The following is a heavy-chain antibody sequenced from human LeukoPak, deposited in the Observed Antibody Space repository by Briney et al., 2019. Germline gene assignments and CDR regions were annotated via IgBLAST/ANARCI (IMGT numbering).Heavy chain of an antibody. CDR3: AKAVTNRYFDWLSGSGGYYGMDV. Sequence: HSGGSLRLSCAASGFTFSSYGMRWVRQAPGKGLEWVAFIRYDGRNKYYADSVKGRFTISRDNSKNTLYLQMNSLRTKDTAVYYCAKAVTNRYFDWLSGSGGYYGMDVWGQGTTVTVSS. CDR2: IRYDGRNK. J-gene: IGHJ6*02. CDR1: GFTFSSYG. D-gene: IGHD3-9*01. V-gene: IGHV3-30*02.